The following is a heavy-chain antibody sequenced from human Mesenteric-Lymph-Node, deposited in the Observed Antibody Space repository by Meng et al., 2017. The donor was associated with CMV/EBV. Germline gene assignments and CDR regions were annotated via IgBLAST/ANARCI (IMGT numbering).Heavy chain of an antibody. CDR1: GFTFSSYA. D-gene: IGHD1-26*01. Sequence: GESLKISCAASGFTFSSYAMSWVRQAPGKGLEWVSAISGSGGSTYYADSVKGRFTISRDNSKNTLYLQMNSLRAKDTAVYYCAKDGGSLRGGTEGYFDYWGQGTLVTVSS. CDR2: ISGSGGST. J-gene: IGHJ4*02. CDR3: AKDGGSLRGGTEGYFDY. V-gene: IGHV3-23*01.